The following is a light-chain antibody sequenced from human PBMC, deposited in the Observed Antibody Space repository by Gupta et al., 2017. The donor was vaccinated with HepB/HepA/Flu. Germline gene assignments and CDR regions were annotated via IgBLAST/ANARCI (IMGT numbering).Light chain of an antibody. CDR3: HQYGSSPLT. J-gene: IGKJ4*01. V-gene: IGKV3-20*01. CDR2: GAS. CDR1: QGIRSNY. Sequence: EIVLTQSPGTPSLSPGERATLSCRASQGIRSNYLAWYQQKGGQAPRLLIYGASTRATGIPDRFTGSGSGTDFTLTISRLEPEDFAVYSCHQYGSSPLTLGGGTKVEIK.